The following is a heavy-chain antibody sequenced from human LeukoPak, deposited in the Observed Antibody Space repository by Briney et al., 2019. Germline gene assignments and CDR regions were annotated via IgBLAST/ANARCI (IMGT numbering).Heavy chain of an antibody. CDR2: ITSGGNI. D-gene: IGHD6-19*01. CDR3: AKGPRASGWTYLDY. J-gene: IGHJ4*02. Sequence: PGGSLRLSCAASGFTFSNYAMNWVRQAPGKGLEWVSGITSGGNIYYADSVKGRFTISRDTSKSTLFLQMNSLRAEDTAVYYCAKGPRASGWTYLDYWGQGTLVTVSS. V-gene: IGHV3-23*01. CDR1: GFTFSNYA.